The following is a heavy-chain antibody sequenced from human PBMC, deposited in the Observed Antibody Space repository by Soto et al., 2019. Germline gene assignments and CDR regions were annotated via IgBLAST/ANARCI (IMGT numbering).Heavy chain of an antibody. CDR3: ARDDSNGNFDY. D-gene: IGHD1-26*01. V-gene: IGHV4-59*01. J-gene: IGHJ4*02. CDR1: GGSISSYY. Sequence: SETLSLTCTVSGGSISSYYWSWIRQPPGKGLEWIGYIYYSGSTNYNPSLKSRVTISVDTSTNQFYLKLSSVTAADTAVYYCARDDSNGNFDYWGQGTLVTVS. CDR2: IYYSGST.